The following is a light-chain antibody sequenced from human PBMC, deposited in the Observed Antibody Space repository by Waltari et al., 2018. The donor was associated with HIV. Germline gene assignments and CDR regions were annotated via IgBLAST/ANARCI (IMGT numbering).Light chain of an antibody. J-gene: IGLJ2*01. V-gene: IGLV3-1*01. CDR1: KLGDKY. Sequence: SYELTQPPSVSVSQGQTASITCSGDKLGDKYACWYQQKPGQSPVLVIYQDRKRPSGIPARFSGSNSGNAANLTLSGTQAMDEADYYCQAWDSTVGFGGGTKLPVL. CDR2: QDR. CDR3: QAWDSTVG.